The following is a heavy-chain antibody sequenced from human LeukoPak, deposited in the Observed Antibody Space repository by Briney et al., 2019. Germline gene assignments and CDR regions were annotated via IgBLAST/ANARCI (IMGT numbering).Heavy chain of an antibody. CDR3: ARASARRVVTDFDY. V-gene: IGHV1-2*02. J-gene: IGHJ4*02. CDR1: GYTFTGYY. Sequence: WASVKVSCKASGYTFTGYYMHWVRQAPGQGLEWMGWINPNSGGTNYAQKFQGRVTMTRDTSISTAYMELSRLRSDDTAVYYCARASARRVVTDFDYWGQGTLVTVSS. CDR2: INPNSGGT. D-gene: IGHD4-23*01.